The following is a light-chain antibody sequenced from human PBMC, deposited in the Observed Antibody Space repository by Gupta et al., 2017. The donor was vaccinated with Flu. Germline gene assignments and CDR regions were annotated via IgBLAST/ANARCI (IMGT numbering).Light chain of an antibody. CDR1: QSISNW. V-gene: IGKV1-5*03. CDR2: QAS. CDR3: QRYDSLWT. J-gene: IGKJ1*01. Sequence: DIQMTQSPSTLSASAGDRVTITCRASQSISNWLAWYQQKPGKVPKLLIYQASSLESGVPSRFSGSGSGTEFTLTISSLQPDDVATYYCQRYDSLWTFGQGTRVEIK.